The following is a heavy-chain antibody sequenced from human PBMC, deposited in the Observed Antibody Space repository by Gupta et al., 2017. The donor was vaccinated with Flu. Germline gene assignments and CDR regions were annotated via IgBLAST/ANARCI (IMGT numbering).Heavy chain of an antibody. CDR3: ASLSVAGNFDY. V-gene: IGHV3-74*01. CDR2: INSDGNII. D-gene: IGHD6-19*01. Sequence: HWVRQAPGKGLEWVSRINSDGNIITYADSVKGRFTISRDNAKNTLFLQMNSLRAEDTAVYSCASLSVAGNFDYWGRGTLVTVSS. J-gene: IGHJ4*02.